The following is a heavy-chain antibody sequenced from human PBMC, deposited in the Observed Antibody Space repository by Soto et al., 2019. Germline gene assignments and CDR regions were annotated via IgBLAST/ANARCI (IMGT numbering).Heavy chain of an antibody. CDR3: ARHVVYYGSGSYYSHFDY. CDR1: GYSFTSYW. Sequence: PGESLKISCKGSGYSFTSYWISWVRQMPGKGLEWMGRIDPSDSYTSYSPSFQGHVTISADKSISTAYLQWSSLKASDTAMYYCARHVVYYGSGSYYSHFDYWGQGTLVTVSS. CDR2: IDPSDSYT. V-gene: IGHV5-10-1*01. D-gene: IGHD3-10*01. J-gene: IGHJ4*02.